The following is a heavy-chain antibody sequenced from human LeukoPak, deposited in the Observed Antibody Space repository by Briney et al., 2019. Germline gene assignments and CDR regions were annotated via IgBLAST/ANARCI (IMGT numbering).Heavy chain of an antibody. V-gene: IGHV1-69*05. CDR3: ARATREREYSSSSGYYYYYYMDV. Sequence: SVKVSCKASGGTFSSYAISWVRQAPGQGLEWMGGIIPIFGTANYAQKFQGRVTITTDESTSTAYMELSSLRSEDTAVYYCARATREREYSSSSGYYYYYYMDVWGKGTTVTVSS. J-gene: IGHJ6*03. D-gene: IGHD6-6*01. CDR2: IIPIFGTA. CDR1: GGTFSSYA.